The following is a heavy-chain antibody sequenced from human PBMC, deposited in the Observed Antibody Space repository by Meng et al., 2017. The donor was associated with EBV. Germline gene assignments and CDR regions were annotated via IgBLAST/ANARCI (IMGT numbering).Heavy chain of an antibody. CDR3: ARAEIAAAGRLDY. V-gene: IGHV1-69*06. Sequence: QVQWGRSGAEVKKPGSSVKVSCKASGGTFSSYAISWVRQAPGQGLEWMGGIIPIFGTANYAQKFQDRVTITADKSTGTAYMELSSLRSEDTAVYYCARAEIAAAGRLDYWGQGTLVTVSS. D-gene: IGHD6-13*01. J-gene: IGHJ4*02. CDR1: GGTFSSYA. CDR2: IIPIFGTA.